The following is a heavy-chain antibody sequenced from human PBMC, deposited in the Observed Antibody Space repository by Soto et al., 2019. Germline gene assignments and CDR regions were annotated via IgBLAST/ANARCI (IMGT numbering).Heavy chain of an antibody. J-gene: IGHJ6*03. CDR3: AGTTSHQWYYMDV. D-gene: IGHD1-7*01. Sequence: SQTVSLTCAISVDSVSSNSAAWNWIRLSPSRGLEWLARTYYRSRWYNDYAVSVRSRITVNPDTSKNQFSLQLTSVTPEDTAVYYCAGTTSHQWYYMDVWGKGTTVTVSS. V-gene: IGHV6-1*01. CDR1: VDSVSSNSAA. CDR2: TYYRSRWYN.